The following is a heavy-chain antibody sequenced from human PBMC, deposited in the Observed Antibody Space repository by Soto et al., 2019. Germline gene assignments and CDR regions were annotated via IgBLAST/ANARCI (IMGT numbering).Heavy chain of an antibody. D-gene: IGHD3-16*01. Sequence: HPGGSLRLSCAASGFTFSSYAMSWVRQAPGKGLEWVSSISGSGGSTYYADSVKGRLTTSRDNAKNSLYLQMNSLRAEDTAVYYCPRAYAPMDVGGQGTRLTVPS. V-gene: IGHV3-23*01. CDR2: ISGSGGST. CDR3: PRAYAPMDV. CDR1: GFTFSSYA. J-gene: IGHJ6*02.